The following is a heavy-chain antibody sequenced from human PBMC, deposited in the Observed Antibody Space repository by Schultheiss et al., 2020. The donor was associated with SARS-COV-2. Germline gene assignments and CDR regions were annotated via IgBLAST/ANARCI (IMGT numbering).Heavy chain of an antibody. J-gene: IGHJ6*02. CDR2: ISAYNGNT. Sequence: ASVKVSCKASGYTFRSYGISWVRQAPGQGLEWMGWISAYNGNTNYAQKLQGRVTMTTDTSTSTAYMELRSLRSDDTAVYYCARADIVGASTSGYYGMDVWGQGTTVTVSS. CDR3: ARADIVGASTSGYYGMDV. D-gene: IGHD1-26*01. V-gene: IGHV1-18*01. CDR1: GYTFRSYG.